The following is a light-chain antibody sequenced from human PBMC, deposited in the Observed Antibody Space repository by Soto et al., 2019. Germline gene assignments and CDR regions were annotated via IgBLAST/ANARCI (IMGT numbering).Light chain of an antibody. CDR2: GAS. Sequence: EIVLTQSPGTLALSPGKGATLSCRASQSVSKYLAWYQQKPGQAPRLLIYGASSRATGIPDSFSGSGSGTDFTLTISRLEPEDFAVYYCQQYGGSPQTFGQGTKV. V-gene: IGKV3-20*01. CDR3: QQYGGSPQT. J-gene: IGKJ1*01. CDR1: QSVSKY.